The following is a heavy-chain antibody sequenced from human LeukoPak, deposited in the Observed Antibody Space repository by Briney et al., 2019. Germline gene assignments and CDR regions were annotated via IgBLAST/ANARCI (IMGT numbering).Heavy chain of an antibody. D-gene: IGHD4-23*01. J-gene: IGHJ4*02. V-gene: IGHV4-39*01. CDR2: IFYSSTT. Sequence: KPSETLSLTCTVPGGSFSGGNYYWGWVRQPPGKGLEWIGSIFYSSTTYFNPSLKSRVTISVDTSKNQFSLRLSSVTAADTAVYYCARSTTVVTPVHWGQGTLVTVSS. CDR1: GGSFSGGNYY. CDR3: ARSTTVVTPVH.